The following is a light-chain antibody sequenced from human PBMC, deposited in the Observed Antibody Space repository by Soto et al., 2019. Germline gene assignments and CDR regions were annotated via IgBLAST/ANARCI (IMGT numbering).Light chain of an antibody. J-gene: IGLJ3*02. CDR1: SSNIGSKT. V-gene: IGLV1-44*01. Sequence: QSVLTQLPSASGTPGQRVTISCSGSSSNIGSKTVNWFQQVPGTAPKLLIYSTNQRPSGVPDRLSGSKSGTSASLAISGLQSEDEADYYCAAWDDSLNGWVFGGGTKVTVL. CDR2: STN. CDR3: AAWDDSLNGWV.